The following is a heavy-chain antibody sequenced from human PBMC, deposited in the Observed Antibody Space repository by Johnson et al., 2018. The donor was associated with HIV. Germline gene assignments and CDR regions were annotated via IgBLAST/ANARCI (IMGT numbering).Heavy chain of an antibody. J-gene: IGHJ3*02. V-gene: IGHV3-33*08. Sequence: VQLVESGGDLVKPGRSLRLSCAASGFTFSSYAVHWVRQAPGKGLEWVAVIWYDGSNKYYADSVKGRFTISRDNSKNTLYLQMNSLRDEDTAVYYCVREGPSERAGFDIWGQGTMVTVSS. CDR1: GFTFSSYA. CDR2: IWYDGSNK. CDR3: VREGPSERAGFDI.